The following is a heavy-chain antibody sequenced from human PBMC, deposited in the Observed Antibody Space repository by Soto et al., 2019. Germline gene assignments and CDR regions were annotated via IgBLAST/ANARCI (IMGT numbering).Heavy chain of an antibody. CDR2: ISSSNRTI. CDR3: AREGWPLLQTGMDV. D-gene: IGHD2-15*01. CDR1: GFTFRSYS. J-gene: IGHJ6*02. V-gene: IGHV3-48*02. Sequence: PGGSLRLSCAASGFTFRSYSMNWVRQAPGKGLEWVSYISSSNRTINYADSVKGRFIISRDNAKNSLYLQMHSLRDEDTAVYYCAREGWPLLQTGMDVWGQGTTFTVSS.